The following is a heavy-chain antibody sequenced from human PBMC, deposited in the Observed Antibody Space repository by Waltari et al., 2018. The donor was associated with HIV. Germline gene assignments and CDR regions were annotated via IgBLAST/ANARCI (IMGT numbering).Heavy chain of an antibody. CDR1: GFSFSNYG. V-gene: IGHV3-23*01. Sequence: EVQVLESGGALVQPGGSLRLSRAASGFSFSNYGMSWARQAPGKGLGGVSTISGSGGSTYYADSVKGRFTVSRDNSKNTLYLQMNSLRAEDTAVYFCVKEHQYSHSWYSYYGMDVWGQGTTVTVSS. J-gene: IGHJ6*02. CDR2: ISGSGGST. D-gene: IGHD6-13*01. CDR3: VKEHQYSHSWYSYYGMDV.